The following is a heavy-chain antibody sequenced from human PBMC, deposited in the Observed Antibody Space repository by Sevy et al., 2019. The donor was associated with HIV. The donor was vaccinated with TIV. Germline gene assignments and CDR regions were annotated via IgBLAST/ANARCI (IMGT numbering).Heavy chain of an antibody. CDR1: GGSVSSGSYY. CDR3: ARDLSYYGSGRWDWFDP. CDR2: IYYSGST. Sequence: SDTLSLTCTVSGGSVSSGSYYWSWIRQPPGKGLEWIGYIYYSGSTNYNPSLKSRVTISVDTSKNQFSLKLSSVTAADTAVYYCARDLSYYGSGRWDWFDPWGQGTLVTVSS. D-gene: IGHD3-10*01. J-gene: IGHJ5*02. V-gene: IGHV4-61*01.